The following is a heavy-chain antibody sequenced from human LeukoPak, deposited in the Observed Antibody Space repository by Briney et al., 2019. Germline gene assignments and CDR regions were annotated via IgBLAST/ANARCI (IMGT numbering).Heavy chain of an antibody. J-gene: IGHJ4*02. CDR3: AAREGGSGKGRMVLDY. Sequence: SQTLSLTCAISGDSVSSNSAAWNWIRQSPSRGLEWLGRTYYRSKWYNDYAVSVKSRITINPDTSKNQFSLKLSSVTAADTAVYYCAAREGGSGKGRMVLDYWGQGTLVTVSS. D-gene: IGHD3-10*01. CDR2: TYYRSKWYN. V-gene: IGHV6-1*01. CDR1: GDSVSSNSAA.